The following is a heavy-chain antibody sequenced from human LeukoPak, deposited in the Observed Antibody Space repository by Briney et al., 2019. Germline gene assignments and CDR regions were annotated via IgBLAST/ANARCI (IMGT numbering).Heavy chain of an antibody. J-gene: IGHJ4*02. CDR1: GFTFSSYA. CDR2: ISGSGGST. D-gene: IGHD6-19*01. Sequence: GGSLRLSCAASGFTFSSYAMSWVRQAPGKGLEWVSAISGSGGSTYYADSAKGRFTISRDNSKNTLYLQMNSLRAEDTAVYYCAKGDSSGWYCRYWGQGTLVTVSS. CDR3: AKGDSSGWYCRY. V-gene: IGHV3-23*01.